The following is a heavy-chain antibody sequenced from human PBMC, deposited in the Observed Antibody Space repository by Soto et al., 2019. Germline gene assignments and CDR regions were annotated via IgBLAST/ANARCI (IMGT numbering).Heavy chain of an antibody. D-gene: IGHD6-19*01. CDR2: IYWDDNT. Sequence: QITLKESGPTLVKPTQTLTLTCSFSGFSLSISEVGVAGIRQPPGNALELLALIYWDDNTHYSPSLTGRATIIKDPSKRQVVLTMTNMYPEATSTYYCEPMRSGSHNGGWHNYYLEYWGQGTLVTISS. CDR1: GFSLSISEVG. V-gene: IGHV2-5*02. J-gene: IGHJ4*02. CDR3: EPMRSGSHNGGWHNYYLEY.